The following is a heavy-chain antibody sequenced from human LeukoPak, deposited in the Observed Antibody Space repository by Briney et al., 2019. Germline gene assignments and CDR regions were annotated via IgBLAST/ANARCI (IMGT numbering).Heavy chain of an antibody. Sequence: GGSLRLSCAASGFTFSDYYISWIRQAPGKGLEWVSYISSSGSTIYYADSVKGRFTISRDNAKNSLYLQMNSLRAEDTAVYYCARDPTDYYDSSGYYSPPFDYWGQGTLVTVSS. CDR3: ARDPTDYYDSSGYYSPPFDY. CDR1: GFTFSDYY. CDR2: ISSSGSTI. V-gene: IGHV3-11*01. D-gene: IGHD3-22*01. J-gene: IGHJ4*02.